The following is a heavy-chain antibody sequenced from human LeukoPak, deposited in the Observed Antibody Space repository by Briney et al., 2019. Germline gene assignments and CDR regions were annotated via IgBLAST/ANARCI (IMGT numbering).Heavy chain of an antibody. CDR2: ISAYNGNT. CDR1: GYTFTSYG. V-gene: IGHV1-18*01. CDR3: ARDPPIEYSSSADTFDY. Sequence: GASVKVSCKASGYTFTSYGISWVRQAPGQGLEWMGWISAYNGNTNYAQKLQGRVTMTTDTSTSTAYMELRSLRSDDTAVYYCARDPPIEYSSSADTFDYWGQGTLVTVSS. D-gene: IGHD6-6*01. J-gene: IGHJ4*02.